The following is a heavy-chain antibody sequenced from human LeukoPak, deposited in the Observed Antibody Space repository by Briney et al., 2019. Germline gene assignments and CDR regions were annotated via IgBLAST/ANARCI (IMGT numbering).Heavy chain of an antibody. Sequence: GRSLRLSCAASGFTFSSYAMHWVRQAPGKGLEWVAVISYDGSNKYYADSVKGRFTISRDNSKNTLNLQMNSLRAEDTAVYYCARRDPLDDILTGGFDYWGQGTLVTVSS. D-gene: IGHD3-9*01. CDR3: ARRDPLDDILTGGFDY. CDR2: ISYDGSNK. J-gene: IGHJ4*02. CDR1: GFTFSSYA. V-gene: IGHV3-30-3*01.